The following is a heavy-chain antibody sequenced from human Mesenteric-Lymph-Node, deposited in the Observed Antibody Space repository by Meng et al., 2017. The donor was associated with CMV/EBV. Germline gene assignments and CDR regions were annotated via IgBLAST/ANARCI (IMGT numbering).Heavy chain of an antibody. CDR3: ARVDSGYENYFDY. D-gene: IGHD5-12*01. Sequence: CAVHGGSISSSNWWSWVRQPPGKGLEWIGEIYHSGSTNYNPSLKSRVTISVDKSKNQFSLKLSSVTAADTAVYYCARVDSGYENYFDYWGQGTLVTVSS. CDR2: IYHSGST. CDR1: GGSISSSNW. V-gene: IGHV4-4*02. J-gene: IGHJ4*02.